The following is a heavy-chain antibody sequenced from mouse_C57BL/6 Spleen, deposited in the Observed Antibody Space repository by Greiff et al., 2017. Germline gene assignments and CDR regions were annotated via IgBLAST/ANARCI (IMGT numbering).Heavy chain of an antibody. CDR1: GYSFTGYY. CDR2: INPSTGGT. J-gene: IGHJ1*03. Sequence: EVHLVESGPELVKPGASVKISCKASGYSFTGYYMNWVKQSPEKSLEWIGEINPSTGGTTYNQKFKAKATLTVDKSSSTAYMQLKSLTSEDSAVYYCASLITTVVATYWYFDVWGTGTTVTVSS. D-gene: IGHD1-1*01. V-gene: IGHV1-42*01. CDR3: ASLITTVVATYWYFDV.